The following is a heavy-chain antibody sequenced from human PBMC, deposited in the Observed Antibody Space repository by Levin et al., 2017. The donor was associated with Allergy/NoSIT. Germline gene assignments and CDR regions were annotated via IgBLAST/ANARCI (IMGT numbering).Heavy chain of an antibody. Sequence: GSLRLSCTVSGGSISSYYWSWIRQPPGKGLEWIGYIYYSGSTNYNPSLKSRVTISVDTSKNQFSLKLSSVTAADTAVYYCARTLGYSGYDSPATFDYWGQGTLVTVSS. J-gene: IGHJ4*02. V-gene: IGHV4-59*01. CDR3: ARTLGYSGYDSPATFDY. CDR1: GGSISSYY. CDR2: IYYSGST. D-gene: IGHD5-12*01.